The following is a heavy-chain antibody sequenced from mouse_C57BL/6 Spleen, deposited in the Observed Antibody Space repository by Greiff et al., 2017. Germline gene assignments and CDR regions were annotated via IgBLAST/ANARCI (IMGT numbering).Heavy chain of an antibody. CDR3: ARDNYGSSARDWYFDV. D-gene: IGHD1-1*01. V-gene: IGHV5-4*01. Sequence: EVMLVESGGGLVKPGGSLKLSCAATGFTFSRYAMSWVRQTPEKRLEWVATISDGGSYTYYPDHVKGRFPISSDNAKNHLYRQRSHLKSEDTTMYYCARDNYGSSARDWYFDVWGTGTTVTVSS. J-gene: IGHJ1*03. CDR1: GFTFSRYA. CDR2: ISDGGSYT.